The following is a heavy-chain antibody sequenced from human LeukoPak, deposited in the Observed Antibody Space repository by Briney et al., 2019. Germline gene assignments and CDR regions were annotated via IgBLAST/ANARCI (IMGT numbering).Heavy chain of an antibody. V-gene: IGHV3-23*01. J-gene: IGHJ4*02. D-gene: IGHD1-26*01. CDR3: AKTMGAIDHDY. CDR1: GFTFSSYS. CDR2: IRGSGSST. Sequence: GGSLRLSCAASGFTFSSYSMNWVRQAPGKGLEWVSTIRGSGSSTYYADSVKGRFTISRDNSKNTLYLQMNSLRAEDTAVYYCAKTMGAIDHDYWGQGTLVTVSS.